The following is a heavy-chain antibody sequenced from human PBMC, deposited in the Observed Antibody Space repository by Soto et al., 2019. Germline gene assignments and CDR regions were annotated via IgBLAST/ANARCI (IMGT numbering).Heavy chain of an antibody. CDR1: GFTFSSYA. D-gene: IGHD3-9*01. J-gene: IGHJ4*02. Sequence: PGGSLRLSCAASGFTFSSYAMSWVRQAPGKGLEWVSAISGSGGSTYYADSVKGRFTISRDNSKNRLFLQMNSLRAEDTAVYYCARDKERNRRYLAYFDYWGQGSLVNVS. CDR2: ISGSGGST. V-gene: IGHV3-23*01. CDR3: ARDKERNRRYLAYFDY.